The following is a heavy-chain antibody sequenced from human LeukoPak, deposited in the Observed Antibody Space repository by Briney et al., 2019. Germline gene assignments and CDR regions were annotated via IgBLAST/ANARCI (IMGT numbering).Heavy chain of an antibody. CDR1: GYTFTGYY. J-gene: IGHJ4*02. CDR2: INPSGGGT. Sequence: GASVKVSCKASGYTFTGYYMHWVRQAPGQGLEWMGIINPSGGGTSYAQKFQGRVTMTRDTSTSTVYMEVSSLRSEDTAVYYCAREFSGYIDFWGQGTVVTVSS. V-gene: IGHV1-46*01. D-gene: IGHD1-26*01. CDR3: AREFSGYIDF.